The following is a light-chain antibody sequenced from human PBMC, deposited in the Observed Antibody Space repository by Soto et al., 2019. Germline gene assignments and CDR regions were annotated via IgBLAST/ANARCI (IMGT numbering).Light chain of an antibody. V-gene: IGKV3-15*01. CDR2: GAS. Sequence: EMAMTPSPATLSVSPGERATLSCRASQRVSSNVAWNQQKPGQAPRVLIYGASTRVTDVPARFRGSGSGTEFSLTISSLQSEDLAIYSFQQYSNWLIRFGQGTRLDIK. J-gene: IGKJ5*01. CDR1: QRVSSN. CDR3: QQYSNWLIR.